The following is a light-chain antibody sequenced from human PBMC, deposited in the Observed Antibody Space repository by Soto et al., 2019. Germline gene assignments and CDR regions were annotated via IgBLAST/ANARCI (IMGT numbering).Light chain of an antibody. Sequence: QSVLTQPPSVSGAPGQRVTISCTGSSSNIGPGYALHWYQQLPGTAPKLLIHGNNNRPSGVPDRFSGAKSGTSASLAITGLLAEGEADYYCQSDYRSRSGSEVFGGGTKVTVL. CDR1: SSNIGPGYA. J-gene: IGLJ2*01. CDR3: QSDYRSRSGSEV. V-gene: IGLV1-40*01. CDR2: GNN.